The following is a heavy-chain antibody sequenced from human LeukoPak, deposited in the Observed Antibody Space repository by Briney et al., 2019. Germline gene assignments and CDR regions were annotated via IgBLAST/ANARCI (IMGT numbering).Heavy chain of an antibody. J-gene: IGHJ4*02. CDR3: ARETGTSEIDY. Sequence: SETLSLTCAVYGGSFSGYYWSWIRQHPGKGLEWIGYIYYSGNTYYNPSLKSRVTISVDTSKNQFSLKVSSATAADTAVYYCARETGTSEIDYWGQGTLVTVSS. CDR1: GGSFSGYY. D-gene: IGHD1-1*01. CDR2: IYYSGNT. V-gene: IGHV4-31*11.